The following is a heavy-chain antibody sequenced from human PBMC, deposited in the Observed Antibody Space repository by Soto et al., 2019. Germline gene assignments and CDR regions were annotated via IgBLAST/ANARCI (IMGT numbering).Heavy chain of an antibody. J-gene: IGHJ6*02. Sequence: PSETLSLPCAISGDSINSSHSWTWVRQPPGKGLEWIGEAHHGVTNSNPSLKTRVTILLDKSKNHFSLKLNSVTAPDTAIYYCARERVSWFGYILHLGLDVRGQGTMVTVCS. V-gene: IGHV4-4*02. CDR1: GDSINSSHS. D-gene: IGHD3-10*01. CDR2: AHHGVT. CDR3: ARERVSWFGYILHLGLDV.